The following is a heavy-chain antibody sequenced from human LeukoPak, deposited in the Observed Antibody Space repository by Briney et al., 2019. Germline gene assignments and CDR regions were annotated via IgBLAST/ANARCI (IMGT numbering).Heavy chain of an antibody. V-gene: IGHV3-23*01. CDR3: AKGWDYYYYYMDV. J-gene: IGHJ6*03. Sequence: GGTLRLSCAASGFTFSSYGMSWVRQAPGKGLEWVSAISGSGGSTYYADSVKGRFTISRDNSKNTLYLQMNSLRAEDTAVYYCAKGWDYYYYYMDVWGKGTTVTISS. D-gene: IGHD6-13*01. CDR1: GFTFSSYG. CDR2: ISGSGGST.